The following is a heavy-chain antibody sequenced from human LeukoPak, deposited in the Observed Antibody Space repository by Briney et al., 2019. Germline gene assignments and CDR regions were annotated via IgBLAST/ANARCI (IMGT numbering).Heavy chain of an antibody. V-gene: IGHV4-4*02. Sequence: SETLSLTCAVSGGSISSSNWWSWVRQPPGKGLEWIGEIYHSGSTNYNPSLKSRVTISVDTSKNQFSLKLSSVTAADTAVYYCARAACSSTSCYYYYGMDVWGQGTTVTVSS. J-gene: IGHJ6*02. CDR3: ARAACSSTSCYYYYGMDV. CDR2: IYHSGST. CDR1: GGSISSSNW. D-gene: IGHD2-2*01.